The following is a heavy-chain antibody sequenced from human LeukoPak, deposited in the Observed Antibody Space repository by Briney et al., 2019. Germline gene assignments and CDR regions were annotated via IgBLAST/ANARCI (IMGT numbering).Heavy chain of an antibody. V-gene: IGHV3-30-3*01. CDR2: ISNDGTNE. Sequence: PGGSLRLSCPASRFTFSTYAMHWVRQAPGKGLEWVAGISNDGTNEDHADSVEGRFTISRDNSKNTLYLQMNSLRAEDTATYYCARDRIAVAGMGAFQHWGQGTLVTVSS. CDR3: ARDRIAVAGMGAFQH. J-gene: IGHJ1*01. D-gene: IGHD6-19*01. CDR1: RFTFSTYA.